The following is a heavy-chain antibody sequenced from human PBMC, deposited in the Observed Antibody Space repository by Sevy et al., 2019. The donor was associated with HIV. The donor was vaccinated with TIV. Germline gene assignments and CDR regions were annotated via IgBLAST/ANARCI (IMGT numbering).Heavy chain of an antibody. CDR3: AREPKTCKGVRCLYFDN. CDR2: INPYSGAT. V-gene: IGHV1-2*02. CDR1: GYTFTDSY. J-gene: IGHJ4*02. D-gene: IGHD3-10*01. Sequence: ASVKVSCKASGYTFTDSYLHWVRQAPGQGLEWMGWINPYSGATKYVQKFHDRVTMTRDTSISTAYMELSRLTYDDTAIYYCAREPKTCKGVRCLYFDNWGQGTLVTVSS.